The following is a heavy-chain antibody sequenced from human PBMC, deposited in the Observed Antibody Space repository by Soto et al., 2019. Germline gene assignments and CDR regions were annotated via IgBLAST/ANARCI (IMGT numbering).Heavy chain of an antibody. V-gene: IGHV3-23*01. D-gene: IGHD3-22*01. CDR3: AKDQHDSSGYYRPPSFDY. Sequence: QSGGSLRLSCAPSGFTFSNSAMTWVRQAPGKGLEWVSTISGSGGSTYYADSVKGRFSISRDNSKNTLYLQMNSLRAEDTAVYYCAKDQHDSSGYYRPPSFDYWGQGTLLTVSS. CDR2: ISGSGGST. CDR1: GFTFSNSA. J-gene: IGHJ4*02.